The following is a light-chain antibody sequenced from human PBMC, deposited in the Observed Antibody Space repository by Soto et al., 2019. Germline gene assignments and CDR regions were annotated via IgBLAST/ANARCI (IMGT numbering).Light chain of an antibody. CDR1: STDVGGYKY. CDR3: CAFAYSRVV. J-gene: IGLJ3*02. CDR2: EVS. V-gene: IGLV2-14*01. Sequence: QSVLTQPASVSGSPGQSIAISCTGTSTDVGGYKYVSWYQQHPGKAPKLMIYEVSNRPSGVSDRFSGAKSGNTASLTISGLQAEDEADYYCCAFAYSRVVFGGGTKLTVL.